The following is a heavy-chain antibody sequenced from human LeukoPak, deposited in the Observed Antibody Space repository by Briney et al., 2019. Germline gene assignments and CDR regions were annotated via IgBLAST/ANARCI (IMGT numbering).Heavy chain of an antibody. D-gene: IGHD1-26*01. Sequence: SGGSLRLSCAASGFTFSSYAMSWVCQAPGKGLEWVSAISGSGGSTYYADSVKGRFTISRENSKNTLYLQMNSLRAEDTAVYYCAKGDRSGSYSYFDYWGQGTLVTVSS. CDR3: AKGDRSGSYSYFDY. CDR2: ISGSGGST. CDR1: GFTFSSYA. J-gene: IGHJ4*02. V-gene: IGHV3-23*01.